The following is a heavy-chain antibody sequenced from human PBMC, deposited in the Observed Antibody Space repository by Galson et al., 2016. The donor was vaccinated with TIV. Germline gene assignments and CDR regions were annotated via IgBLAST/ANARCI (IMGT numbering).Heavy chain of an antibody. Sequence: QSGAEVKKPGESLKISRKGSGYSPGNSFSSYWIAWVRQVPGKGLEWVGIIFPGSSDTRYSPSFQGQVTISADKSITTASLQWSSLKASDTAMYYCATGAHLVIDAFHIWGQGTMVTVS. CDR3: ATGAHLVIDAFHI. J-gene: IGHJ3*02. CDR1: GYSPGNSFSSYW. CDR2: IFPGSSDT. V-gene: IGHV5-51*01. D-gene: IGHD3-10*01.